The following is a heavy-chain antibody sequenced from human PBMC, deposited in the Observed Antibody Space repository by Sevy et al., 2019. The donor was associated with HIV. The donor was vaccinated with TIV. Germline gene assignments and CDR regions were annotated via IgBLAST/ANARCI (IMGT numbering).Heavy chain of an antibody. D-gene: IGHD6-13*01. CDR3: AKTLSSTQYYFDY. Sequence: GGSLRLSCAASGFTFSNYGMHWVRQAPGKGLEWVSVISSDGGGKYYPDSVKGRFTISRDDSKNTLYFQMNSLRAEDTAIYYWAKTLSSTQYYFDYWGQGILVTVSS. J-gene: IGHJ4*02. CDR1: GFTFSNYG. CDR2: ISSDGGGK. V-gene: IGHV3-30*18.